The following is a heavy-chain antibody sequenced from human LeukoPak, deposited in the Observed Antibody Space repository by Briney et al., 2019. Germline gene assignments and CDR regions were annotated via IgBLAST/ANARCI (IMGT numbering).Heavy chain of an antibody. CDR2: IYPRGST. CDR1: GGSMNSFY. Sequence: SETLSLTCTVSGGSMNSFYWTWIRQPPGKGLEWVGHIYPRGSTKYNPSLKSRRTISVDTSKNQFSLILSSVTAADTAVYYCAASPYFDFWTGLKFDSWGQGSLVTVSS. D-gene: IGHD3-3*01. J-gene: IGHJ4*02. V-gene: IGHV4-4*09. CDR3: AASPYFDFWTGLKFDS.